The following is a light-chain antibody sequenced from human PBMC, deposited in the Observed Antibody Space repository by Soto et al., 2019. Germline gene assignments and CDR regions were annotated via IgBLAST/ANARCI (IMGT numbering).Light chain of an antibody. Sequence: DIQLTQSPSFLSASVGDRVTITCRASQGISSFLGWYQQKPGKAPKLLIYDVSTLQSGVPSRFSGSGSGTDVTLTISSLPPEDFATCCCQQLDSYPITFGQVTRLETK. CDR2: DVS. CDR1: QGISSF. CDR3: QQLDSYPIT. J-gene: IGKJ5*01. V-gene: IGKV1-9*01.